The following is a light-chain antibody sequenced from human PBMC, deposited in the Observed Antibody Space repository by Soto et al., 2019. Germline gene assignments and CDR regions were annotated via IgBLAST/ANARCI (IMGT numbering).Light chain of an antibody. CDR3: QQYDNWPIT. CDR2: GAS. V-gene: IGKV3-15*01. Sequence: VMTQSTATLSVSPGERATLSCRASQSVSSNLAWYQQKPGQAPRLFIYGASTRATAIPPRFSGSGSGTEFTLTISSLQSEDFAVYYCQQYDNWPITFGQGTR. CDR1: QSVSSN. J-gene: IGKJ5*01.